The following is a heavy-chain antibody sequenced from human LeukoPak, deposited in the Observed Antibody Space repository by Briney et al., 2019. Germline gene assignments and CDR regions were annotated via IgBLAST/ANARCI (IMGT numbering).Heavy chain of an antibody. D-gene: IGHD3-16*01. Sequence: PSETLSLTCTVCGGSISSYYGIWIRQPPGKGLEFIGYFHYSGITNYSPSLKSRVTISVDMSRKQFSLKLNSVTAADTAVYYCARLGQPNAFDIWGQGTMVTVSS. CDR3: ARLGQPNAFDI. V-gene: IGHV4-59*08. CDR2: FHYSGIT. J-gene: IGHJ3*02. CDR1: GGSISSYY.